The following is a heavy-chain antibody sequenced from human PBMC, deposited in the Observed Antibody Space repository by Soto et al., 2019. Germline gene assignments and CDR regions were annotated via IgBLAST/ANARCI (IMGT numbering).Heavy chain of an antibody. J-gene: IGHJ6*02. CDR3: ARGPRGYVYYHGMDV. V-gene: IGHV4-4*07. D-gene: IGHD3-10*01. Sequence: PSETLSLTCTVSGGSISSYYVRWIRQSAGKGLEWIGRIDTSGPTNYNPSLKSRVTMSVDASKNHFSLNLSSVTAADTAVYYCARGPRGYVYYHGMDVWGQGTTVTVSS. CDR1: GGSISSYY. CDR2: IDTSGPT.